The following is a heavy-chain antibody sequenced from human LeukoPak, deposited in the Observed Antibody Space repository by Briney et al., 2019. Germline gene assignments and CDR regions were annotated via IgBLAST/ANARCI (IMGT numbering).Heavy chain of an antibody. J-gene: IGHJ5*02. CDR3: ARERLGYSPSTKDWFDP. Sequence: SETLSLTCTVSGGSISSYYWSWIRQPAGKGLEWIGRIYTSGSTNYNPSLKSRVTMSVDTSKNQFSLKLSSVTAADTAVYYCARERLGYSPSTKDWFDPWAREPWSPSPQ. V-gene: IGHV4-4*07. CDR1: GGSISSYY. D-gene: IGHD5-12*01. CDR2: IYTSGST.